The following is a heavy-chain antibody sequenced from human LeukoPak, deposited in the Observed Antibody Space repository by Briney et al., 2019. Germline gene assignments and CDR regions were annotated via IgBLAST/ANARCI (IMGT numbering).Heavy chain of an antibody. CDR2: ISYDGSNK. Sequence: PGGSLRLSCAASGFTFSSYSMNWVRQAPGKGLEWVAVISYDGSNKHYADSVKGRFTISRDKSKNTLYLQMNSLRAEDTAVYYCAKDPYDSSGYYFDYWGQGTLVTVSS. V-gene: IGHV3-30*18. D-gene: IGHD3-22*01. CDR1: GFTFSSYS. J-gene: IGHJ4*02. CDR3: AKDPYDSSGYYFDY.